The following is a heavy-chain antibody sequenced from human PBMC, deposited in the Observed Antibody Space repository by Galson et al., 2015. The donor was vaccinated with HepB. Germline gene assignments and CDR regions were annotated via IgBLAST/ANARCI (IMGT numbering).Heavy chain of an antibody. V-gene: IGHV1-69*02. Sequence: QSGAEVKKPGESLRISCKASGGTFSSYTISWVRQAPGQGLEWMGRIIPILGIANYAQKFQGRVTITADKSTSTAYMELSSLRSEDTAVYYCARPYQPLLYIRNDDAFDIWGQGTMVTVSS. CDR3: ARPYQPLLYIRNDDAFDI. J-gene: IGHJ3*02. CDR1: GGTFSSYT. D-gene: IGHD2-2*02. CDR2: IIPILGIA.